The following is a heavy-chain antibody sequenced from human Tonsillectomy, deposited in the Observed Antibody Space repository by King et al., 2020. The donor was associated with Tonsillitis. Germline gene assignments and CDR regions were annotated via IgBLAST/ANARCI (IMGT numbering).Heavy chain of an antibody. D-gene: IGHD6-19*01. CDR3: TRVRYSSGWHRVGGPHYFDY. Sequence: QLVQSGGGLVQPGRSLRLSCTASGFTFGDYGMSWFRQAPGRGLEWVGVIRSKAYGGTREHAASVKGRFTISRDDSKRIAYLQMHSLKTEDTAVYYCTRVRYSSGWHRVGGPHYFDYWRHGTLVPVSS. V-gene: IGHV3-49*03. CDR2: IRSKAYGGTR. J-gene: IGHJ4*01. CDR1: GFTFGDYG.